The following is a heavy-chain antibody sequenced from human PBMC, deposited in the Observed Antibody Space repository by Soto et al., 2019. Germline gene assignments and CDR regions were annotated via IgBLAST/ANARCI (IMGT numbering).Heavy chain of an antibody. CDR1: GYSFAGYW. CDR2: IDPSESQT. V-gene: IGHV5-10-1*01. CDR3: ARQIYASYPAPHFQYYFAY. Sequence: GESLKISCKGSGYSFAGYWITWVRQKPGKGLEWMGRIDPSESQTYYSRSFRGHVTISATKSITTVFLQWSSLRASDTAMYYCARQIYASYPAPHFQYYFAYWGQGTPLAVSS. D-gene: IGHD2-2*01. J-gene: IGHJ4*02.